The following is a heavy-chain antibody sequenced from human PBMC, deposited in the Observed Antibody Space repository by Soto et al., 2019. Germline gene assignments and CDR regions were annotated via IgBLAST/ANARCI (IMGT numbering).Heavy chain of an antibody. D-gene: IGHD3-22*01. J-gene: IGHJ4*02. V-gene: IGHV3-72*01. CDR1: GFNFGSYG. Sequence: EVQLLESGGGLVQPGGSLRLSCSASGFNFGSYGMSWVRQAPGKGLEWVGRSRDKPQGYSTAYAASVKGRFTTSRDESKNSAYLQMNSLKTEDTAVYYCVRATYFSDSSGYTRCLDYWGQGTLVTVSS. CDR3: VRATYFSDSSGYTRCLDY. CDR2: SRDKPQGYST.